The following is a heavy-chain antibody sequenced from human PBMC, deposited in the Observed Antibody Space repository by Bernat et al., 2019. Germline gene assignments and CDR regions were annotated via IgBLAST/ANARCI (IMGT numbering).Heavy chain of an antibody. CDR2: ISYDGSNE. Sequence: QVQLVESGGGVVQPGRSLRLSCAASGFTFSSYAMHWVRQAPGKGLEWVAVISYDGSNEYYADSVKGRFTISRDNSKNTLYLQMNSLRAEDTAVYYCAKDLKPIQDTKYYYYYGMDVWGQGTTVTVSS. V-gene: IGHV3-30*01. CDR3: AKDLKPIQDTKYYYYYGMDV. D-gene: IGHD2-15*01. CDR1: GFTFSSYA. J-gene: IGHJ6*02.